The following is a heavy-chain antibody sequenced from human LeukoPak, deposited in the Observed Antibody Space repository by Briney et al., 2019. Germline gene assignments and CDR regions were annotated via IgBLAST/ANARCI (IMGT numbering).Heavy chain of an antibody. CDR3: ARVNLRGSQYNWFDP. J-gene: IGHJ5*02. CDR2: ITPIIDTT. CDR1: GGTLNTHI. Sequence: SVKVSCKASGGTLNTHIFTWVRQAPGQGPEWMGGITPIIDTTKYAQKFQGRMTITADKSTSTIYMELSSLRSDDTAVYYCARVNLRGSQYNWFDPRGQGTLVTVSS. V-gene: IGHV1-69*06. D-gene: IGHD1-26*01.